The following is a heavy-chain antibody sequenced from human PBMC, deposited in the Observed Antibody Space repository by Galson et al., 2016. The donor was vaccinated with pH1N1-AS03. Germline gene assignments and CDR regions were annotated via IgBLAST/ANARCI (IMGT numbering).Heavy chain of an antibody. J-gene: IGHJ5*02. D-gene: IGHD4-17*01. CDR3: AHFLYGDYATWFDP. CDR2: IYWDDDK. CDR1: GFSLSTSGVG. V-gene: IGHV2-5*02. Sequence: PALVKPTQTLTLTCTFSGFSLSTSGVGVGWIRQPPGKALEWLALIYWDDDKHYSPSLKSRLTITEDTSKNQVVLTMTNMDPVDTATYYCAHFLYGDYATWFDPWGQGTLATVSS.